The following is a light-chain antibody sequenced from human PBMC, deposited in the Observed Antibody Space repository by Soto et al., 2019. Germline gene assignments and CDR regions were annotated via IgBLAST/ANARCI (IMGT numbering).Light chain of an antibody. CDR3: CSYAGGYTHAV. CDR1: SSYVGTYNY. J-gene: IGLJ2*01. V-gene: IGLV2-11*01. CDR2: DVS. Sequence: QSALTQPRSVSGPPGQSVSISCSGTSSYVGTYNYVSWYQQHPGKAPKLMIYDVSNRPSGVPDRFSGSKSGNTASLTISGLQAEDEADYYCCSYAGGYTHAVFGGGTKVTVL.